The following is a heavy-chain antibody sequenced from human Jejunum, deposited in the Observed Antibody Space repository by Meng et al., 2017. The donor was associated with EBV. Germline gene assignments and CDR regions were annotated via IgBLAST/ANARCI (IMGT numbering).Heavy chain of an antibody. CDR2: IYDSGTT. CDR3: ARAGYCSSTTCPRWFDP. CDR1: GGSIRGSGYS. V-gene: IGHV4-39*07. J-gene: IGHJ5*02. Sequence: QVPLLGSGPGLVTPSGTLALTCICAGGSIRGSGYSWGWIRQPPGKGLQWIGSIYDSGTTYYNPSLRSRVTISVDTSKNQFSLKLNSVTAADTAVYYCARAGYCSSTTCPRWFDPWGQGTLVTVSS. D-gene: IGHD2-2*01.